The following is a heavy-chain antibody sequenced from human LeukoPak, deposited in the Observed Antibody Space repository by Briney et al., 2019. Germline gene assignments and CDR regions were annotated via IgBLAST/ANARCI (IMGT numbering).Heavy chain of an antibody. CDR1: GGSISSYY. D-gene: IGHD1-26*01. J-gene: IGHJ4*02. CDR2: IYRGGST. V-gene: IGHV4-4*07. CDR3: ARENTGSYREFDY. Sequence: SETLSLTCTVSGGSISSYYWSWIRQPAGKGLEWIGRIYRGGSTNYNPSLKSRVTMSVDSSNNQFSLKLSSVTAADTAVFYCARENTGSYREFDYWGQGTLVTVSS.